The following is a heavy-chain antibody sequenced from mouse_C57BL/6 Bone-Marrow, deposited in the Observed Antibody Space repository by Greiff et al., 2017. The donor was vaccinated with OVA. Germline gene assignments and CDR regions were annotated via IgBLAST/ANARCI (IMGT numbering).Heavy chain of an antibody. CDR2: ITTGSGGT. CDR3: ARQLRLRVFAY. Sequence: QVQLQQSGAELVRPGTSVKVSCKASGYAFTNYLIEWVKQRPGQGLEWIRVITTGSGGTNYNEKFKGKATLTADKSSSTAYMQLSSLTSEDSAVYFCARQLRLRVFAYWGQGTLVTVSA. D-gene: IGHD3-2*02. V-gene: IGHV1-54*01. CDR1: GYAFTNYL. J-gene: IGHJ3*01.